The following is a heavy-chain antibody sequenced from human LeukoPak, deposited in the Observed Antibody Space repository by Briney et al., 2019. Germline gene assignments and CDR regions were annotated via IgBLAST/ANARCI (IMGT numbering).Heavy chain of an antibody. V-gene: IGHV3-7*01. Sequence: PGGSLRLSCAASGFTFSSHWMSWVRQAPGKGLEWVANIKEDGSQEYYVDSVKGRFTISRDNAKNSLYLQMNSLRVEDTAVYYCARNGRSGDYWGQGTLVTISS. J-gene: IGHJ4*02. CDR1: GFTFSSHW. D-gene: IGHD3-10*01. CDR3: ARNGRSGDY. CDR2: IKEDGSQE.